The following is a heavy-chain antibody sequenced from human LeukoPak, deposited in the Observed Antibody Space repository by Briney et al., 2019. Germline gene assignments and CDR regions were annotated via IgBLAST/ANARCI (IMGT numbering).Heavy chain of an antibody. D-gene: IGHD6-19*01. CDR1: GYIFTGYY. CDR3: ATVSRGAVAPYFYYYYYMDV. V-gene: IGHV1-2*02. J-gene: IGHJ6*03. Sequence: ASVKVSCKASGYIFTGYYMHWVRQAPGQGLEWMGWINPNSGDTNYAQKFQGRVTMTEDTSTDTAYMELSSLRSEDTAVYYCATVSRGAVAPYFYYYYYMDVWGKGTTVTVSS. CDR2: INPNSGDT.